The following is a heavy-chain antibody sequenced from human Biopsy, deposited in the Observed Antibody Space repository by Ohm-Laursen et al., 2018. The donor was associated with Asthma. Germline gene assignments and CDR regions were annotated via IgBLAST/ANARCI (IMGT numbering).Heavy chain of an antibody. CDR3: ARERMFFYDSSGYGAFDI. CDR1: GGSISSGGYS. CDR2: ISYTGTT. Sequence: SDTLSLTCSVSGGSISSGGYSWTWIRQLPGKGLEWIGYISYTGTTYYNPSLKSRISMTVDTSKIQFSLKLSSVTAADTAIYYCARERMFFYDSSGYGAFDIWGQGTLVTVSS. D-gene: IGHD3-22*01. J-gene: IGHJ3*02. V-gene: IGHV4-31*03.